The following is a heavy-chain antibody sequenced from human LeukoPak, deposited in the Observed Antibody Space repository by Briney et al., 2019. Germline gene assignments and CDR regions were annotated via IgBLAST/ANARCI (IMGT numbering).Heavy chain of an antibody. J-gene: IGHJ4*02. CDR1: GFTFSSYA. V-gene: IGHV3-23*01. CDR3: AKVETLHYDSSGYLQC. D-gene: IGHD3-22*01. CDR2: ISGSGGST. Sequence: QPGGSLRLSCAASGFTFSSYAMSWVRQAPGKGLEWVSAISGSGGSTYYADSVKGRFTISRDNSKNTLYLQMNSLRAEDTAVYYCAKVETLHYDSSGYLQCWGQGTLVTVSS.